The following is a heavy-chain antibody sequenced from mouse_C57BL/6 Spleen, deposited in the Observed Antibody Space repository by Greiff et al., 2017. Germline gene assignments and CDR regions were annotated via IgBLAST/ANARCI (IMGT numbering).Heavy chain of an antibody. CDR2: ISGGGGNT. CDR3: ARLDGYYPN. J-gene: IGHJ3*01. Sequence: DVKLVESGGGLVKPGGSLKLSCAASGFTFSSYTMSWVRQTPEKRLEWVATISGGGGNTYYPDSVKGRFTISRDNAKNTLYLQMSSLRSEDTALYYCARLDGYYPNWGQGTLVTVSA. D-gene: IGHD2-3*01. CDR1: GFTFSSYT. V-gene: IGHV5-9*01.